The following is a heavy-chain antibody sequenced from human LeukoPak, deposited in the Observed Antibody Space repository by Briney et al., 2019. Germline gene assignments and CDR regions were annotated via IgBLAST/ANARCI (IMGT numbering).Heavy chain of an antibody. CDR3: ARGVAGYGPYDY. Sequence: SETLSLTCTVSGDSISIYYWSWIRQPPGKGLEWIGYLYYSGSTNYKPSVKSRVTISLDTPKNQFSLRLNSVTAADPAVYYCARGVAGYGPYDYWGQGTVVTVAS. CDR1: GDSISIYY. CDR2: LYYSGST. D-gene: IGHD5-12*01. V-gene: IGHV4-59*01. J-gene: IGHJ4*02.